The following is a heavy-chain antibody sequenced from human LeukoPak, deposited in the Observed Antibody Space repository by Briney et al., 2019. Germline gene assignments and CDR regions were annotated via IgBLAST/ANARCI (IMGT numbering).Heavy chain of an antibody. J-gene: IGHJ4*02. D-gene: IGHD3-22*01. CDR2: IYYSGST. V-gene: IGHV4-30-4*01. Sequence: PSETLSLTCTVSGGSISSGDYYWSWIRQPPGKGLEWIGYIYYSGSTSYNPSLKSRVTISVDTSKNQFSLKLSSVTAADTAVYYCARPLYYYDSSGYNDDWGQGTLVTVSS. CDR3: ARPLYYYDSSGYNDD. CDR1: GGSISSGDYY.